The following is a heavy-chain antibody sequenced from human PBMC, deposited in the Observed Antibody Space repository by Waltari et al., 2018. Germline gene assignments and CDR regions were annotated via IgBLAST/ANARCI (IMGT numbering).Heavy chain of an antibody. CDR1: GFTFSSYG. J-gene: IGHJ4*02. CDR2: IRYDGSNK. V-gene: IGHV3-30*02. D-gene: IGHD3-3*01. CDR3: ANIWSSGRPFDY. Sequence: QVQLVESGGGVVQPGGSLRLSCAASGFTFSSYGMPWVRQAPGKGLEWVAFIRYDGSNKYYAESVKGRFTISRDNSKNTLYLQMNSLRAEDTAVYYCANIWSSGRPFDYWGQGTLVTVSS.